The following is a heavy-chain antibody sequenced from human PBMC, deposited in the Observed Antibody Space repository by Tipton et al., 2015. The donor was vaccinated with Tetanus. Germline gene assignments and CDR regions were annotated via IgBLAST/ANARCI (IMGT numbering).Heavy chain of an antibody. CDR2: IYYSGST. CDR3: ARGGSYSYGPRGFDL. CDR1: GASISSGGYF. V-gene: IGHV4-31*02. J-gene: IGHJ2*01. Sequence: GLVKPSQTLSLTCTVSGASISSGGYFWNWIRHLPGKGLEWIGYIYYSGSTYYNPSLKSRVTMSVDTSKNQFSLSLSSLTAADTAVYYCARGGSYSYGPRGFDLWGRGTLVTVSS. D-gene: IGHD5-18*01.